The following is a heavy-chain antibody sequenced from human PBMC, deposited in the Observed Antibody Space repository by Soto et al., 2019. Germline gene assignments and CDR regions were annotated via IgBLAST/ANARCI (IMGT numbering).Heavy chain of an antibody. CDR3: AKGVGDFWSGYYTGSHYYYYYGMDV. Sequence: PGGSLRLSCAASGFTFSSYGMHWVRQAPGKGLEWVAVISYDGSNKYYADSVKGRFTISRDNSKNTLYLQMNSLRAEDTAVYYCAKGVGDFWSGYYTGSHYYYYYGMDVWGQGTTVTVS. V-gene: IGHV3-30*18. CDR2: ISYDGSNK. D-gene: IGHD3-3*01. CDR1: GFTFSSYG. J-gene: IGHJ6*02.